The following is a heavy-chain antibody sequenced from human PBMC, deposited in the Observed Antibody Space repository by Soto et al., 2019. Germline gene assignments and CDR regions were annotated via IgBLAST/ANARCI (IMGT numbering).Heavy chain of an antibody. CDR2: IKQDGNDK. J-gene: IGHJ4*02. V-gene: IGHV3-7*03. D-gene: IGHD6-19*01. Sequence: EVQLVESGGDLVQPGGSLRLSCAASGFSFSSHWMSWVRQAPGKGLEWVANIKQDGNDKRYVDSVKGRFTISRDNAKSSLYLQMNSLRAEDTAVYYCARYSYSRGPQDSWGQGTLVTVSS. CDR1: GFSFSSHW. CDR3: ARYSYSRGPQDS.